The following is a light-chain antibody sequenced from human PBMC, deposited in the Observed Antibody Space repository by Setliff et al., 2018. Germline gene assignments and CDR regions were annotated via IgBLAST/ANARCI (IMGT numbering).Light chain of an antibody. CDR1: YSDVGKYNL. CDR3: CSYAGSSTFV. V-gene: IGLV2-23*02. J-gene: IGLJ1*01. CDR2: DFT. Sequence: QSALTQPASVSGSPGQSITISCTGTYSDVGKYNLVSWYQQHPGKAPKLILYDFTTRPSGVSDRFPGSKSANTASLTISGLQAEDEADYYCCSYAGSSTFVFGGGTKVTV.